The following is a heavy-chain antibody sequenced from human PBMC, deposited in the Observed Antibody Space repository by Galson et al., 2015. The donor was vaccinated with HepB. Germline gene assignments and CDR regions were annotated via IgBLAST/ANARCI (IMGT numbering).Heavy chain of an antibody. CDR2: IKSKTDGGTT. V-gene: IGHV3-15*01. Sequence: SLRLSCAASGFTFSNAWMSWVRQAPGKGLEWVGRIKSKTDGGTTDYAAPVKGRFAISRDDSKNTLYLQMNSLKTEDTAVYYCARDSSSSMGRTDAFDIWGQGTMVTVSS. D-gene: IGHD6-13*01. J-gene: IGHJ3*02. CDR1: GFTFSNAW. CDR3: ARDSSSSMGRTDAFDI.